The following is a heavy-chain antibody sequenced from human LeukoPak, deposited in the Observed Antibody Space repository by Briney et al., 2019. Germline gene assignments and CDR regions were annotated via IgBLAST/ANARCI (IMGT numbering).Heavy chain of an antibody. V-gene: IGHV3-48*03. CDR3: ARAWSSRGYSGYDYYFDY. D-gene: IGHD5-12*01. Sequence: PGGSLRLSCAASGFTFSSYEMNWVRQAPGKGLEWVSYISSSGSTIYYADSVKGRSTISRDNAKNSLYLQMNSLRAEDTAVYYCARAWSSRGYSGYDYYFDYWGQGTLVTVSS. CDR2: ISSSGSTI. CDR1: GFTFSSYE. J-gene: IGHJ4*02.